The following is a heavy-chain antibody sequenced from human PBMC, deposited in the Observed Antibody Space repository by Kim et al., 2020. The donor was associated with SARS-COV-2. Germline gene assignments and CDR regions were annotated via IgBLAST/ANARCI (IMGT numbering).Heavy chain of an antibody. CDR1: GFTFSSYG. J-gene: IGHJ4*02. Sequence: GGSLRLSCAASGFTFSSYGMHWVRQAPGKGLEWVAVISYDGSNKYYADSVKGRFTISRDNSKNTLYLQMNSLRAEDTAVYYCAKSGLGLSGYFDYWGQGT. D-gene: IGHD5-12*01. CDR3: AKSGLGLSGYFDY. CDR2: ISYDGSNK. V-gene: IGHV3-30*18.